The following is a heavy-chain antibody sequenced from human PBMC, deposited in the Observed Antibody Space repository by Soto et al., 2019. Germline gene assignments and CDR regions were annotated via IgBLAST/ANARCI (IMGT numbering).Heavy chain of an antibody. V-gene: IGHV1-69*01. Sequence: QVQLVQSGAEVKKPGSSVKVSCKASGGTFSSYAISWVRQAPGQGLEWMGGIIPIFGTANYAQKFQGRVTITADESTSTAYMELSSLRSEDTAVYYCASTIAYCGGDCYPFDYWGQETLVTVSS. CDR1: GGTFSSYA. CDR2: IIPIFGTA. D-gene: IGHD2-21*02. J-gene: IGHJ4*02. CDR3: ASTIAYCGGDCYPFDY.